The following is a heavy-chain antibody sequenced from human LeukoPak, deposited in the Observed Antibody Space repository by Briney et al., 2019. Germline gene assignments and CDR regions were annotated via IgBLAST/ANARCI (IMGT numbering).Heavy chain of an antibody. CDR1: GLTLSTYN. CDR3: AKGVDDILLWFGELLSCAFDI. V-gene: IGHV3-23*01. Sequence: GGSLRLPCAASGLTLSTYNMIWVRQAPGKGLEWVSAISSSGDSTYYADSVKGRFTISRDNSKKMLYLQMNSPRAEDTARYYCAKGVDDILLWFGELLSCAFDIWGQGTMVTVSS. D-gene: IGHD3-10*01. CDR2: ISSSGDST. J-gene: IGHJ3*02.